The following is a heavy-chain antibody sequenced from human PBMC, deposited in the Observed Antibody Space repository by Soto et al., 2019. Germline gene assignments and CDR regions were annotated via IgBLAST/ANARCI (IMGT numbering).Heavy chain of an antibody. V-gene: IGHV4-4*02. D-gene: IGHD3-9*01. CDR1: GGSISSSNW. CDR3: ARDLVDYDILTGYSSGMDV. Sequence: LSLTCAASGGSISSSNWWSWVRQPPGKGLEWIGEIYHSGSTNYNPSLKSRVTISVDKSKNQFSLKLSSVTAADTAVYYCARDLVDYDILTGYSSGMDVWGQGTTVTVSS. J-gene: IGHJ6*02. CDR2: IYHSGST.